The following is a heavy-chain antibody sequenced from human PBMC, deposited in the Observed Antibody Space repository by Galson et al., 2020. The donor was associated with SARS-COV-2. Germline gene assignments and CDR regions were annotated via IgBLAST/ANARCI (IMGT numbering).Heavy chain of an antibody. D-gene: IGHD3-16*01. Sequence: SETLSLTCTVSGGSISSSSYYWGWIRQPPGKGLEWIGSIYYSGSTYYNPSLKSRVTISVDTSKNQFSLKLSSVAAADTAVYYCARRAVGAFDYWGQGTLVTVSS. J-gene: IGHJ4*02. CDR3: ARRAVGAFDY. V-gene: IGHV4-39*01. CDR1: GGSISSSSYY. CDR2: IYYSGST.